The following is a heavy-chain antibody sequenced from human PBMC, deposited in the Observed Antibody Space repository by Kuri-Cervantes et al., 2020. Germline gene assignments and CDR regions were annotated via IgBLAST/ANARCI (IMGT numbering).Heavy chain of an antibody. J-gene: IGHJ4*02. D-gene: IGHD5-18*01. V-gene: IGHV4-39*01. CDR1: GGSISSSSYY. CDR2: IFHSGRT. Sequence: SETLSLTCTVSGGSISSSSYYWGWIRQSPGKGLEWIGSIFHSGRTYFNPSLASRITMSLDTAERQLYLNLRSVTAADTAVYYCVRQGPWVQVWLPSWGQGTLVTVSS. CDR3: VRQGPWVQVWLPS.